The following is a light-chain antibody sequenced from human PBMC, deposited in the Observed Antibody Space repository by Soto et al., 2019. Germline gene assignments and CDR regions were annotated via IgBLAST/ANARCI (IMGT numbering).Light chain of an antibody. Sequence: DIQMTHSPSTLSASVGDTVTITCRASQSISSWLAWYQQKPVKAPKLLIYDASSLESGVPPRFSDSGYGTEVTLTVGSLQPDDFATYYCQQYNSHSITFGPGTKVDI. CDR2: DAS. V-gene: IGKV1-5*01. J-gene: IGKJ3*01. CDR1: QSISSW. CDR3: QQYNSHSIT.